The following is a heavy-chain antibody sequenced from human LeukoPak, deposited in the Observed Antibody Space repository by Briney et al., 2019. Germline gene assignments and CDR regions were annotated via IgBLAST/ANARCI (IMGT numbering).Heavy chain of an antibody. CDR3: ARHPLDITMVRVQNWFDP. CDR2: IYHSGST. Sequence: SETLSLTCTVSGYSISSGYYWGWIRQPPGKGLEWIGSIYHSGSTYYNPSLKSRVTISVDTSKNQFSLKLSSVTAADTAVYYRARHPLDITMVRVQNWFDPWGQGTLVTVSS. CDR1: GYSISSGYY. V-gene: IGHV4-38-2*02. D-gene: IGHD3-10*01. J-gene: IGHJ5*02.